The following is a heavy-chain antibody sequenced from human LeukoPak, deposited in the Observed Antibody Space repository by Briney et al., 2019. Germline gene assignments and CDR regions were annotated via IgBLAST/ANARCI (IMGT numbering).Heavy chain of an antibody. V-gene: IGHV1-18*01. CDR1: GYTFTSYG. CDR2: ITAYNDNT. CDR3: ARALLWFGEPSHIDH. J-gene: IGHJ4*02. D-gene: IGHD3-10*01. Sequence: APVKVSCKASGYTFTSYGISWVRQAPGQGLEWMGWITAYNDNTNYAQKLQGRVTMTTDISTSTAYMELRSLRSDDTAVYYCARALLWFGEPSHIDHWGQGTLVTASS.